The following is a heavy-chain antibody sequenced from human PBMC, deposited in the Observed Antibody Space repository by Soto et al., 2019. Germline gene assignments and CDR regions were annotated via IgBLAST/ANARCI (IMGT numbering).Heavy chain of an antibody. Sequence: ASVKVSCKVSGYTLTELSMHWVRQAPGKGLEWMGGFDPEDGETIYAQKFQGRVTMTEDTSTDTAYMELSSLRSEDTAVYYCATGKATEDDYYYYVDVWGKGTTVNVSS. V-gene: IGHV1-24*01. J-gene: IGHJ6*03. CDR2: FDPEDGET. CDR1: GYTLTELS. CDR3: ATGKATEDDYYYYVDV.